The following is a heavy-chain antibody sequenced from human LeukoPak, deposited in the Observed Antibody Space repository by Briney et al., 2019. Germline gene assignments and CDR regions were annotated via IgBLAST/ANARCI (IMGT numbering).Heavy chain of an antibody. Sequence: GGSLRLSCAASGFTFSSYAMGWVRQAPGKGLEWVSAISGTGNRTYYADSVKGRFTISRDNSKNTLYLQMNSLRAEDTAVYYCAKWGCSGGSCYPFDYWGQGTLVTVSS. D-gene: IGHD2-15*01. J-gene: IGHJ4*02. CDR2: ISGTGNRT. CDR3: AKWGCSGGSCYPFDY. V-gene: IGHV3-23*01. CDR1: GFTFSSYA.